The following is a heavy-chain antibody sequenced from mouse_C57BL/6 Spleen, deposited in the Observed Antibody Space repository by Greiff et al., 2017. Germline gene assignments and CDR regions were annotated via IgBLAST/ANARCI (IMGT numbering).Heavy chain of an antibody. CDR3: VGGYDYDGGYDALDY. J-gene: IGHJ4*01. CDR1: GFSFNTYA. V-gene: IGHV10-1*01. D-gene: IGHD2-4*01. Sequence: EVKLVESGGGLVQPKGSLKLSCAASGFSFNTYAMNWVRQAPGKGLEWVARIRSKSNNYATYYADSVKDRFTISRDDSESMLYLQMNNLKTEDTAMYYGVGGYDYDGGYDALDYWGQGTSVTVSS. CDR2: IRSKSNNYAT.